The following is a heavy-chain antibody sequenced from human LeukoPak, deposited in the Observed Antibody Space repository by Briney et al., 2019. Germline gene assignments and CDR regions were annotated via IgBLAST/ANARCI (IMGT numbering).Heavy chain of an antibody. CDR2: INPDGSIK. CDR3: ARAVDVAVY. Sequence: GGSLRLSCVASGFTFGHHFMSWVRQAPGGGLEWVANINPDGSIKFHADSVKGRFTISRDNARNSVYLQMNSLRGEDTAVYYCARAVDVAVYWGQGTLVAVSS. J-gene: IGHJ4*02. V-gene: IGHV3-7*01. CDR1: GFTFGHHF. D-gene: IGHD3-16*01.